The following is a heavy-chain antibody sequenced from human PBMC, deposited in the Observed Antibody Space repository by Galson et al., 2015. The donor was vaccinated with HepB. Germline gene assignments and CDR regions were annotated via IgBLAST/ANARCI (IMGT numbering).Heavy chain of an antibody. CDR1: GFKFSDFV. J-gene: IGHJ4*02. Sequence: SLRLSCAVSGFKFSDFVMHWVRQAPGKGLEWVALISHDGEHQYYADSVRGRFTVSRDISKNTLFLHMNSLRPDDTATYYCARDPDDSEGYYMTFEYWGQGTLVTVSS. D-gene: IGHD1-26*01. V-gene: IGHV3-30*04. CDR3: ARDPDDSEGYYMTFEY. CDR2: ISHDGEHQ.